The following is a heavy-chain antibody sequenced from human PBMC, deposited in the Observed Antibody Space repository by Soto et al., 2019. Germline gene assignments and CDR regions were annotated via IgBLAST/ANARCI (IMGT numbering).Heavy chain of an antibody. CDR2: VNPNSGYT. V-gene: IGHV1-8*01. D-gene: IGHD5-18*01. J-gene: IGHJ4*02. CDR1: GYTFTNYD. CDR3: GRSYSYGSNDY. Sequence: ASVKVSCKASGYTFTNYDITWVRQAAGQGLEWVGWVNPNSGYTAYAQKFVGRVTMTRNTPLRTAYMELSSLTSGDTAVYYCGRSYSYGSNDYWGQGSRVRVSS.